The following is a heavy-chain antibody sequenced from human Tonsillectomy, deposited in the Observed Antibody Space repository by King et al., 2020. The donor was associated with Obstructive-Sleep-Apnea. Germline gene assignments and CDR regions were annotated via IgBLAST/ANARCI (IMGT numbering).Heavy chain of an antibody. Sequence: TLKESGPTLVKPTQTLTLTCTFSGFSLSTTGVGVGWIRQPPGKALEWLALIYWDDEKRYSPLLKSRLTITKDTSKNQVVLIMTNMDPVDTATYFCAHRRDLTYYVDYWGQGTLVTVSA. CDR3: AHRRDLTYYVDY. J-gene: IGHJ4*02. D-gene: IGHD3-9*01. CDR2: IYWDDEK. CDR1: GFSLSTTGVG. V-gene: IGHV2-5*02.